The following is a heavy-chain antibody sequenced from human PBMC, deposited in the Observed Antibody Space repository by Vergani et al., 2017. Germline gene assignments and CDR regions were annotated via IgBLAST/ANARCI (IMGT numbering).Heavy chain of an antibody. V-gene: IGHV3-23*01. J-gene: IGHJ4*02. CDR2: ISGSGGST. CDR1: GFTFSSYA. D-gene: IGHD6-13*01. CDR3: AKETGYSSLCDY. Sequence: EVQLLESGGGLVQPGGSLRLSCAASGFTFSSYAMSWVRQAPGKGLEWVSGISGSGGSTYYADSVKGRFTISRDNSKNTLYVQMNSLRAEDTAVYYCAKETGYSSLCDYWGQGTLVTVSS.